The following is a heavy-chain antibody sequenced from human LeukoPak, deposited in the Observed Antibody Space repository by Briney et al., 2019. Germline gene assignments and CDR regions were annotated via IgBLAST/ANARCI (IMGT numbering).Heavy chain of an antibody. Sequence: GGSLRLSCAASGFTFSSYGMHWVRQAPGKGLEWVAVIWYDGSNKYYADSVEGRFTISRDNSKNTLDLQMNSLRAEDTAVYYCARDRSYDFWSGYSTPDYWGQGTLVTVSS. D-gene: IGHD3-3*01. J-gene: IGHJ4*02. CDR1: GFTFSSYG. CDR3: ARDRSYDFWSGYSTPDY. CDR2: IWYDGSNK. V-gene: IGHV3-33*01.